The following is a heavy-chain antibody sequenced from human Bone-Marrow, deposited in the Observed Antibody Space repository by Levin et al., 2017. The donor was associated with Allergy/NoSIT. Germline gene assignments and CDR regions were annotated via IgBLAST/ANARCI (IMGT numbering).Heavy chain of an antibody. V-gene: IGHV3-43*01. CDR2: ISWDGGST. Sequence: LSLTCAASGFTFDDYTMHWVRQAPGKGLEWVSLISWDGGSTYYADSVKGRFTISRDNSKNSLYLQMNSLRTEDTALYYCAKDSLSRDVLRYFDGVPLDYWGQGTLVTVSS. CDR3: AKDSLSRDVLRYFDGVPLDY. J-gene: IGHJ4*02. D-gene: IGHD3-9*01. CDR1: GFTFDDYT.